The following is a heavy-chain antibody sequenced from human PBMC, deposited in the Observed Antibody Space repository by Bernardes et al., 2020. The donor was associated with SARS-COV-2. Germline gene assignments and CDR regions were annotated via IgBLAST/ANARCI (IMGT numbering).Heavy chain of an antibody. D-gene: IGHD2-2*01. J-gene: IGHJ3*01. CDR1: GFTFNNYA. V-gene: IGHV3-23*01. CDR3: AKTYTSRTTCYEPFDV. CDR2: ISGSADAT. Sequence: GGSLRLSCAASGFTFNNYAMSWVRQAPGKGLEWVSAISGSADATYEADSVRVRFTISRDNSKNTLYLQMNSLRAEDTAVYYCAKTYTSRTTCYEPFDVGGRGTMVTVSS.